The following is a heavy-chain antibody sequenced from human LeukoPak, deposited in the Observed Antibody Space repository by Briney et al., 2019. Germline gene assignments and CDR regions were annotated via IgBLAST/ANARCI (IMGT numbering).Heavy chain of an antibody. V-gene: IGHV3-23*01. CDR2: VSGSGENT. CDR3: TTGVPGLDV. D-gene: IGHD3-10*01. Sequence: PGGSLRLSCAASRFTFSSYAMTWVRQAPGRGLEWVSAVSGSGENTYYADSVKGRFTISRDNSKNTLYLQMNSLRAEDTAVYYCTTGVPGLDVWGQGTTVTVSS. CDR1: RFTFSSYA. J-gene: IGHJ6*02.